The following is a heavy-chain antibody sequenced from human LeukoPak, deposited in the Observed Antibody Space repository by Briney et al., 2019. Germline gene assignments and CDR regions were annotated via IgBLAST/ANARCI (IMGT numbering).Heavy chain of an antibody. CDR2: FDPEDGET. CDR1: GYTLTELS. CDR3: ATVKAAAWYGARSYYFDY. Sequence: ASVRVSCKVSGYTLTELSMHWVRQAPGKGLEWMGGFDPEDGETIYAQKFQGRVTMTEGTSTDTAYMELSSLRSEDTAVYYCATVKAAAWYGARSYYFDYWGQGTLVTVSS. V-gene: IGHV1-24*01. D-gene: IGHD6-13*01. J-gene: IGHJ4*02.